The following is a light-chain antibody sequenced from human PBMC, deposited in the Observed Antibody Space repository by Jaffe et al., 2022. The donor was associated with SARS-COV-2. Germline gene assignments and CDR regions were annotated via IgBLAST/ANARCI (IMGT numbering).Light chain of an antibody. CDR2: DAS. CDR1: QNIITY. V-gene: IGKV3-11*01. CDR3: QQRSKWPLT. J-gene: IGKJ4*01. Sequence: EIVLTQSPATLSLSPGERATLSCRASQNIITYLVWYQQKPGQAPRLLIADASNRATGIPARFSGSGSGTDFTLTISSLEPEDSAVYYCQQRSKWPLTFGEGTKVEIK.